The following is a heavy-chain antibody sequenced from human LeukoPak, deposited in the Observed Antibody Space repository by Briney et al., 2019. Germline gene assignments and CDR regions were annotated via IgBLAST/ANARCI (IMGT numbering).Heavy chain of an antibody. Sequence: ASVKVSCKASGYTFTSYAMHWVRQAPGQRLEWMGWINAGNGNTKYSQKFQGRVTITRDTSASTAYVELSSLRSEDTAVYYCARDSAPEAFDIWGQGTMVTVSS. CDR2: INAGNGNT. D-gene: IGHD3-10*01. V-gene: IGHV1-3*01. CDR1: GYTFTSYA. CDR3: ARDSAPEAFDI. J-gene: IGHJ3*02.